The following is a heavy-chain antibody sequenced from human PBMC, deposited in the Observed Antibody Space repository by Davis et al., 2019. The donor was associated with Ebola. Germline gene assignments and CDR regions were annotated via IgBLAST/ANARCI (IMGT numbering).Heavy chain of an antibody. V-gene: IGHV3-30*02. D-gene: IGHD3-10*01. Sequence: GGSLRLSCAASGFTFSSYGMHWVRQAPGKGLEWVAFIRYDGSNKYYADSVKGRFTISRDNSKNTLDLQMNSLRAEDTAVYYGARPNHRGISYYGMDVWGKGTTVTVSS. CDR1: GFTFSSYG. CDR2: IRYDGSNK. J-gene: IGHJ6*04. CDR3: ARPNHRGISYYGMDV.